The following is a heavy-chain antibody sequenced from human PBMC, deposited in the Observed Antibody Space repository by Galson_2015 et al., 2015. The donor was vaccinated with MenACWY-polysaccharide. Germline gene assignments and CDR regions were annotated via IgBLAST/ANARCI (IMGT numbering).Heavy chain of an antibody. V-gene: IGHV3-30-3*01. J-gene: IGHJ4*02. CDR3: AKGRDLDRIACRGDCYIAYDF. Sequence: SLRLSCAASGFTFNNYAMHWVRQAPGKGLEWVAVISFDGNNKYYADSVEGRFTISRDNSKNTLYLEMSSLRADDTAVYYCAKGRDLDRIACRGDCYIAYDFWGQGTLVTVSS. CDR1: GFTFNNYA. CDR2: ISFDGNNK. D-gene: IGHD2-21*01.